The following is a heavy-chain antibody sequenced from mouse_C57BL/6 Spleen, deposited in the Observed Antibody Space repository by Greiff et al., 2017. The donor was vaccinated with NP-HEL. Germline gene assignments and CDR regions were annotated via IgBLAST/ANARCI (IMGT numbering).Heavy chain of an antibody. CDR2: IRNKANGYTT. J-gene: IGHJ2*01. CDR1: GFTFTDYY. CDR3: ARLDGTGFGY. V-gene: IGHV7-3*01. Sequence: EVKLVESGGGLVQPGGSLSLSCAASGFTFTDYYMSWVRQPPGKALEWLGFIRNKANGYTTEYSASVKGRFTISRDNSQSILYLQMNALRAEDSATYYCARLDGTGFGYWGQGTTLTVSS. D-gene: IGHD3-3*01.